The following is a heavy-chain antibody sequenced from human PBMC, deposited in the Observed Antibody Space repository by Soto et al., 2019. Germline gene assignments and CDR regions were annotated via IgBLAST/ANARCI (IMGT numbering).Heavy chain of an antibody. CDR3: ARHPAYCGGDCGPDP. Sequence: GESLKISCKGSGYSFTSYWIGWVRQMPGKGLEWMGIIYPGDSDTRYSPSFQGQVTISADKSISTAYLQWSSLKASDTAMYYCARHPAYCGGDCGPDPWGQGTLVTVSS. CDR2: IYPGDSDT. D-gene: IGHD2-21*02. V-gene: IGHV5-51*01. J-gene: IGHJ5*02. CDR1: GYSFTSYW.